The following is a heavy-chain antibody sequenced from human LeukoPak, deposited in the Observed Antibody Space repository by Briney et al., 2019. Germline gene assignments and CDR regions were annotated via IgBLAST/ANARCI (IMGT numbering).Heavy chain of an antibody. V-gene: IGHV3-21*01. CDR2: ITRSGDYI. CDR1: GFTFSSYT. J-gene: IGHJ4*02. CDR3: ARVSGEYRDY. Sequence: GGSLRLSCAASGFTFSSYTMNWVRQAPGNRLEWVSSITRSGDYIFYADSVKGRFIISRDNAENSLYLQMNSLRAEDTAVYYCARVSGEYRDYWGQGTLVTVSS. D-gene: IGHD4-17*01.